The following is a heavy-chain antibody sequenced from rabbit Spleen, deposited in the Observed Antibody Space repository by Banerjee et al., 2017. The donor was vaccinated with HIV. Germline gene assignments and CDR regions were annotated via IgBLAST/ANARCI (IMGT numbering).Heavy chain of an antibody. V-gene: IGHV1S40*01. CDR2: IYTGNGKN. J-gene: IGHJ4*01. CDR3: TRDDGSGHYIDGYFNL. CDR1: GFSFSSGYD. D-gene: IGHD1-1*01. Sequence: QSLEESGGDLVQPEGSLTLTCTASGFSFSSGYDMSWVRQAPGKGLEWIGVIYTGNGKNYYASWAKGRFTISKTSSTTVTLQVTSLTAADTATYFCTRDDGSGHYIDGYFNLWGQGTLVTVS.